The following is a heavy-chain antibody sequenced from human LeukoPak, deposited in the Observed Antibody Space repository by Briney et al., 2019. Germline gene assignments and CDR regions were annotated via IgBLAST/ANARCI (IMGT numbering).Heavy chain of an antibody. CDR3: ARTHRAGIAVAGTDY. V-gene: IGHV1-69*13. J-gene: IGHJ4*02. CDR2: IIPTFGTA. CDR1: GGTFSSYA. D-gene: IGHD6-19*01. Sequence: ASVKVSCKASGGTFSSYAISWVRQAPGQGLEWMGGIIPTFGTANYAQKFQGRVTITADESTSTAYMELSSLRSEDTAVYYCARTHRAGIAVAGTDYWGQGTLVTVSS.